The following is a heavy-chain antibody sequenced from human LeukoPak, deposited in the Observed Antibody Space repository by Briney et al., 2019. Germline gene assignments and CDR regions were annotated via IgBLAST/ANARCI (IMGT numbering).Heavy chain of an antibody. Sequence: PSETLSLTCVVSGASVSTSHWNWIRQLPGKGLEWIGCLSYTGKTDYNPSLASRVTISLGTSKNRVSLKLRSVTAADTAVYYCSEGYFEPFDHWGQGTLVTVSS. D-gene: IGHD2/OR15-2a*01. CDR1: GASVSTSH. V-gene: IGHV4-59*02. CDR3: SEGYFEPFDH. CDR2: LSYTGKT. J-gene: IGHJ4*02.